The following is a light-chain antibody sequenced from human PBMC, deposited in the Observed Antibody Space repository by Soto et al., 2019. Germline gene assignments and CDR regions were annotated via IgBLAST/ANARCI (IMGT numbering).Light chain of an antibody. CDR1: QSIRNW. CDR2: DAS. Sequence: DIQMTQSPSTLSASVGDRVTITCRASQSIRNWLAWYQQKPGKAPKLLIYDASTLDSGVPSRFGGSGSGTEFTLTITSLQPADFATYHCQQYNSSSFGFGPGTEVDL. V-gene: IGKV1-5*01. CDR3: QQYNSSSFG. J-gene: IGKJ3*01.